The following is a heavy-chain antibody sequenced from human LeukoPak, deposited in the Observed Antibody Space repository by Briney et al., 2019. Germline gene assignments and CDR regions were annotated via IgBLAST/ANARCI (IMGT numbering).Heavy chain of an antibody. D-gene: IGHD3-16*01. CDR1: GYTFSNYY. V-gene: IGHV1-46*01. J-gene: IGHJ4*02. CDR2: INPSGGST. CDR3: AREFGSGDY. Sequence: ASVTVSCKASGYTFSNYYMHWVRHAPGQGLEWMGIINPSGGSTSYAQRFQGRITMTRDTSTSTVYMELSSLRSEDTAVYYCAREFGSGDYWGQGTLVIVSS.